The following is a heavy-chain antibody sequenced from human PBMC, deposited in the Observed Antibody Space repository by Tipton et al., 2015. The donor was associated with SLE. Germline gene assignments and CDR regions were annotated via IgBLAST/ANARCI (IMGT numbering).Heavy chain of an antibody. V-gene: IGHV1-18*01. CDR2: ISPYNDNT. D-gene: IGHD3-22*01. CDR1: GYTFSNYA. J-gene: IGHJ3*01. Sequence: QLVQSGAEVEKPGASLKVSCKASGYTFSNYAISWVRQAPGQGLEWMGWISPYNDNTHYAQRLQCRVTMTTDTSTTTVYMELRSLTSDDTAVYYCARGGRYYDPLVAFDVWGQGTMVTVSS. CDR3: ARGGRYYDPLVAFDV.